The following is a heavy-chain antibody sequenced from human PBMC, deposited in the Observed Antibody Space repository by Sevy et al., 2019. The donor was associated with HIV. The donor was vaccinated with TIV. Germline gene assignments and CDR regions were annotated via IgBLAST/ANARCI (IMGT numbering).Heavy chain of an antibody. D-gene: IGHD3-22*01. J-gene: IGHJ4*02. Sequence: GGSLRLSCAASGFTFDNYAMNWVRQAPGKGLEWVSGISGSGESTYYADSVKGRFTISRDDSKNSLYLQLNSLRAEDTAIYYCARKYDSSGYFDYWGQGTLVTVSS. V-gene: IGHV3-23*01. CDR3: ARKYDSSGYFDY. CDR2: ISGSGEST. CDR1: GFTFDNYA.